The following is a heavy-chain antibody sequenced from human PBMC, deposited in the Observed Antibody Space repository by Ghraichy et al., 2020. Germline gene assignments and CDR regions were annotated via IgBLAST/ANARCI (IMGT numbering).Heavy chain of an antibody. D-gene: IGHD3-3*01. CDR1: GGSFSGYY. CDR3: ARGGNYDFWSCLNYYYYYIDV. Sequence: SETLSLTCAVYGGSFSGYYWSWIRQPPGKGLEWIGEINHSGSTNYNPSLKSRVTISVDTSKNQFSLKLSSVTAADTAVYYCARGGNYDFWSCLNYYYYYIDVWDKGTTVTVSS. J-gene: IGHJ6*03. V-gene: IGHV4-34*01. CDR2: INHSGST.